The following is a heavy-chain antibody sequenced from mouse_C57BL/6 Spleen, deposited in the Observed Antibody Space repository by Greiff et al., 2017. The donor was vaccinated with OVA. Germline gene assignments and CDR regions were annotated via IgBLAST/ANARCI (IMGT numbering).Heavy chain of an antibody. Sequence: EVQLQESGPELVKPGASVKISCKASGYSFTGYYMHWVKQSSEKSLEWIGEINPSTGGTSYNQKFKGKATLTVDKSSSTAYMQLKSLTSEDSAVYYCARRGWFYAMDYWGQGTSVTVSS. J-gene: IGHJ4*01. D-gene: IGHD2-3*01. V-gene: IGHV1-43*01. CDR1: GYSFTGYY. CDR3: ARRGWFYAMDY. CDR2: INPSTGGT.